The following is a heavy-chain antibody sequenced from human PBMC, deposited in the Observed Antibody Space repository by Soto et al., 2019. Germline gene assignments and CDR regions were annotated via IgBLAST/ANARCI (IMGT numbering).Heavy chain of an antibody. V-gene: IGHV3-11*01. D-gene: IGHD2-2*01. CDR3: ARGSNIVVVPATLDY. J-gene: IGHJ4*02. CDR2: ISSSGSTI. CDR1: GFTFSDYY. Sequence: PGGSLRLSCAASGFTFSDYYMSWIRQAPGEGLEWVSYISSSGSTIYYADSVKGRFTISRDNAKNSLYLQMNSLRAEDTAVYYCARGSNIVVVPATLDYWGQGTLVTVSS.